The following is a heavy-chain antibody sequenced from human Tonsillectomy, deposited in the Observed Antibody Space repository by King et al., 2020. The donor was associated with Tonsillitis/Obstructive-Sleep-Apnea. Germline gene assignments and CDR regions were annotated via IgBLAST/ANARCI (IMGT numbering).Heavy chain of an antibody. D-gene: IGHD3-3*01. Sequence: VQLVESGGGVVQPGRSLRLSCAASGFTFSSYAMHWVRQAPGKGLEWVAVISYDGSNKYYADSVKGRFTISRDNSKNTLYLQMNSLRAEDTAVYYCARHTIPRFFERSTIYCGGRATLVTVSS. CDR3: ARHTIPRFFERSTIYC. J-gene: IGHJ4*02. V-gene: IGHV3-30*01. CDR2: ISYDGSNK. CDR1: GFTFSSYA.